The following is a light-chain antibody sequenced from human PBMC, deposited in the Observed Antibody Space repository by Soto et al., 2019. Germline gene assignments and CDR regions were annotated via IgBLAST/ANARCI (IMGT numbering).Light chain of an antibody. CDR3: QQGYDTPTT. V-gene: IGKV1-39*01. J-gene: IGKJ5*01. CDR2: AAS. CDR1: QFIRNY. Sequence: DIQLTQSPSSLSASVGDTVTITCRASQFIRNYLNWYQQKPGEAPKLLIYAASSLQSGAPSRFSGSESGTDFTLTINSLQPEDFATYYCQQGYDTPTTFGQGTRLEIK.